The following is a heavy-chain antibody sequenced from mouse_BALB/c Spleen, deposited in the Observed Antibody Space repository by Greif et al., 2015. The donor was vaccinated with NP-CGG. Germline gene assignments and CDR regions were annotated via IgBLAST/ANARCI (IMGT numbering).Heavy chain of an antibody. Sequence: EVKLMESGGGLVQPGGSLKLSCAASGFTFSSYGMSWVRQTPDKRLELVATINSNGGSTYYPDSVKGRFTISRDNAKNXLYLQMSSLKSEDTAMYYCARGITTVFDYWGQGTTLTVSS. CDR2: INSNGGST. CDR3: ARGITTVFDY. CDR1: GFTFSSYG. D-gene: IGHD1-1*01. J-gene: IGHJ2*01. V-gene: IGHV5-6-3*01.